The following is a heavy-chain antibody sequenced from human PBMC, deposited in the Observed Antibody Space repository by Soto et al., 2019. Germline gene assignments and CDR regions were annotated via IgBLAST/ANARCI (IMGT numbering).Heavy chain of an antibody. CDR3: ARATGRDGYNFDY. D-gene: IGHD5-12*01. CDR1: GFTFSSYA. J-gene: IGHJ4*02. Sequence: GGSLRLSCAASGFTFSSYAMHWVRQAPGKGLEWVAVISYDGSNKYYADSVKGRFTISRDNSKNTLYLQMNSLRAEDTAVYYCARATGRDGYNFDYWGQGTLVTVSS. CDR2: ISYDGSNK. V-gene: IGHV3-30-3*01.